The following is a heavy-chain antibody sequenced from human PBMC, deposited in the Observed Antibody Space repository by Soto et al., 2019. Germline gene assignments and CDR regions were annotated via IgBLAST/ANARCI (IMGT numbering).Heavy chain of an antibody. Sequence: SETLSLTCSVSGGSISTPNYYWVWIRQPPGKGLDWIGSIYYSGNTYYNPSLKSPVTIFVDTSRNQFSLKVNSVTAADTAVYFCVSVLGITSFSRDHWGQGTLVTVSS. J-gene: IGHJ4*02. CDR1: GGSISTPNYY. CDR2: IYYSGNT. V-gene: IGHV4-39*01. CDR3: VSVLGITSFSRDH. D-gene: IGHD1-26*01.